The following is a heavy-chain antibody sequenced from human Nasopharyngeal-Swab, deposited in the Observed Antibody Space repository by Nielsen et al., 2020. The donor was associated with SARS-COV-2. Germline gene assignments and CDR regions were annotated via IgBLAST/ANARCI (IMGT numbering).Heavy chain of an antibody. Sequence: WVRQAPGQGLEWMGIINPSGGSTSYAQKFQGRVTMTRDTSTSTVYMELSSLRSKDTAVYYCARGAYYGSGSYFHYYYGMDVWGQGTTVTVSS. J-gene: IGHJ6*02. CDR2: INPSGGST. CDR3: ARGAYYGSGSYFHYYYGMDV. D-gene: IGHD3-10*01. V-gene: IGHV1-46*01.